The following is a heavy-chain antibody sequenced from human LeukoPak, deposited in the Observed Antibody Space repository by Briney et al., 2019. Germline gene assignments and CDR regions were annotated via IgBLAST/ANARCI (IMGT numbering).Heavy chain of an antibody. Sequence: KPSETLSLTCTVSGGSISSYYWSWIRQPPGKGLEWIGYIYYSGSTNYNPSLKSRVTISVDTSKNQFSLKLSSVTAADTAVYYCARDRAVVPAAIPGGSWGQGTLVTVSS. CDR3: ARDRAVVPAAIPGGS. J-gene: IGHJ4*02. D-gene: IGHD2-2*01. CDR2: IYYSGST. CDR1: GGSISSYY. V-gene: IGHV4-59*12.